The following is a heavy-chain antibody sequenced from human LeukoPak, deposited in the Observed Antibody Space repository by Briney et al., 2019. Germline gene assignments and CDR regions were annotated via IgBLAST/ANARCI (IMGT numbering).Heavy chain of an antibody. J-gene: IGHJ5*02. CDR2: ISSSGSTI. V-gene: IGHV3-11*01. CDR3: ARRKIEYCSSTSCSPSDRFDP. CDR1: GFTFSDYY. D-gene: IGHD2-2*01. Sequence: GGSLRLSCAASGFTFSDYYMSWIRQAPGKGLEWVSYISSSGSTIYYADSVKGRFTISRDNAKNSLYLQMNSLRAEDTAVYYCARRKIEYCSSTSCSPSDRFDPWGQGTLVTVSS.